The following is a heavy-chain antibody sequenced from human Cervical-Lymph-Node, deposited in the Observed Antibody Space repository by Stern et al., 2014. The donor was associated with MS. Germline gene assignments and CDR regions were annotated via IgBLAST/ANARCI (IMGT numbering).Heavy chain of an antibody. Sequence: QVQLVQSGAEVKTPGSSVKVSCKASGGTFSSYAISWVRQAPGQGLEWMGGIIPIFGTANYAQKFQGRVTITADESTSTAYMELSSLRSEDTAVYYCARVTGYSSGWYYYYYGMDVWGQGTTVTVSS. V-gene: IGHV1-69*12. CDR1: GGTFSSYA. D-gene: IGHD6-19*01. J-gene: IGHJ6*02. CDR3: ARVTGYSSGWYYYYYGMDV. CDR2: IIPIFGTA.